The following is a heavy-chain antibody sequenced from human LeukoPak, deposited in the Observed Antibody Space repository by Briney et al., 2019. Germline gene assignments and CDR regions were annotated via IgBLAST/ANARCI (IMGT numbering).Heavy chain of an antibody. D-gene: IGHD3-22*01. Sequence: SSETLSLTCTVSGGSISSYYWSWIRQPAGKGLEWIGRIYTSGSTNYNPSLKSRVTMSVDTSKNQFSLKLSSVTAADTAVYYCAREGAYSSGYYWDAFDIWGQGTMVTVSS. V-gene: IGHV4-4*07. CDR3: AREGAYSSGYYWDAFDI. J-gene: IGHJ3*02. CDR2: IYTSGST. CDR1: GGSISSYY.